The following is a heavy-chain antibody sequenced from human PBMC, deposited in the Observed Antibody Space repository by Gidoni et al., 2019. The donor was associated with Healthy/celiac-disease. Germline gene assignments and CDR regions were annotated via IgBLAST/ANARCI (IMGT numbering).Heavy chain of an antibody. V-gene: IGHV4-59*01. Sequence: QVQLQASGPGLVKPSETLSLTCTVSGGSISSYYWSWIRQPPGKGLEWIGYIYYSGSTNYNPSLKSRVTISVDTSKNQFSLKLSSVTAADTAVYYCARDRYSSSWYFDYWGQGTLVTVSS. J-gene: IGHJ4*02. CDR3: ARDRYSSSWYFDY. D-gene: IGHD6-13*01. CDR1: GGSISSYY. CDR2: IYYSGST.